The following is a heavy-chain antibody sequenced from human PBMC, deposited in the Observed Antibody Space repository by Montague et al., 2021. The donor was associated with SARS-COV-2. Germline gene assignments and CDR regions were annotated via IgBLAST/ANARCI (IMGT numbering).Heavy chain of an antibody. CDR1: GLIFRNYW. V-gene: IGHV3-74*01. CDR2: VNPDGTRT. Sequence: SRRISCAASGLIFRNYWMEWVRQGPGKGLVWVSNVNPDGTRTNYSDSAKGRVTISRDNAKNTLYLQIDSLTADDTAVYYCARGAFSNGLDKWGQGTLVTVSS. CDR3: ARGAFSNGLDK. J-gene: IGHJ4*02. D-gene: IGHD6-19*01.